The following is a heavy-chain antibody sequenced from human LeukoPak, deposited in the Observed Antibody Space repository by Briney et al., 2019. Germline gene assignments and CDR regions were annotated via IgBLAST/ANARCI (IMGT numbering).Heavy chain of an antibody. CDR2: ISAYNGNT. J-gene: IGHJ4*02. CDR1: GYTFTSYG. CDR3: AGDMNYYDSSGPPHY. D-gene: IGHD3-22*01. Sequence: ASVKVSCKASGYTFTSYGISWVRQAPGQGLEWMGWISAYNGNTNYAQKLQGRVTMTTDTSTSTAYMELRSLRSDDTAVYYCAGDMNYYDSSGPPHYWGQGTLVTVSS. V-gene: IGHV1-18*01.